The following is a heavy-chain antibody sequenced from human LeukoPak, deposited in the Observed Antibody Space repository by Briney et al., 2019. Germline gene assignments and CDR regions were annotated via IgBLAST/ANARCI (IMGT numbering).Heavy chain of an antibody. CDR3: ARDPPQGYDSSGYYANYYFDY. CDR2: INPSGGST. CDR1: GYTFTSYY. V-gene: IGHV1-46*01. D-gene: IGHD3-22*01. J-gene: IGHJ4*02. Sequence: ASVKVSCKASGYTFTSYYMHWVRQAPGQGLEWMGIINPSGGSTSYAQNFQGRVTVTRDTSTSTVYMELSSLRSEDTAVYYCARDPPQGYDSSGYYANYYFDYWGQGTLVTVSS.